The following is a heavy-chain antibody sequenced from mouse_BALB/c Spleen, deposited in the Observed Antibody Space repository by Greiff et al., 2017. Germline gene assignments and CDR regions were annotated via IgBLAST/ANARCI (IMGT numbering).Heavy chain of an antibody. Sequence: EVKLVESGGGLVQPGGSLNLSCAASGFTFSSYGMSWVRQTPDKRLELVATINSNGGSTYYPDSVKGRFTISRDNAKNTLYLQMSSLKSEDTAMYYCARDEDFAYWGQGTLVTVSA. V-gene: IGHV5-6-3*01. J-gene: IGHJ3*01. CDR1: GFTFSSYG. CDR3: ARDEDFAY. CDR2: INSNGGST.